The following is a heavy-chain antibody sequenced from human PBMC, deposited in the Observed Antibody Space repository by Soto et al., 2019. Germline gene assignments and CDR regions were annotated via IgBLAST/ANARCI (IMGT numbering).Heavy chain of an antibody. CDR2: INPNSGGT. Sequence: QVQLVQSGAEVKKPGASVKVSCKASGYTFTGYYMHWVRQAPGQGLEWMGWINPNSGGTNYAQTCQGWVTMTRDTSISTAYMELLRMRSDAPAVYYCARQWVSYGMDVWVQGTTVTVS. J-gene: IGHJ6*02. D-gene: IGHD1-26*01. CDR1: GYTFTGYY. V-gene: IGHV1-2*04. CDR3: ARQWVSYGMDV.